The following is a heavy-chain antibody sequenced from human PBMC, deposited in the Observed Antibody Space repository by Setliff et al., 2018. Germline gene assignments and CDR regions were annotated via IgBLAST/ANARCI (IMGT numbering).Heavy chain of an antibody. CDR2: INHSGST. J-gene: IGHJ5*02. Sequence: SETLSLTCTVYGGSFTNYYWGWIRQSPGKGLEWIGEINHSGSTNYNPSLKSRLTISVDASTNQFSLNLTSVTAADTAVYYCARWSSTRFDPWGQGTLVTVSS. CDR1: GGSFTNYY. V-gene: IGHV4-34*01. D-gene: IGHD6-6*01. CDR3: ARWSSTRFDP.